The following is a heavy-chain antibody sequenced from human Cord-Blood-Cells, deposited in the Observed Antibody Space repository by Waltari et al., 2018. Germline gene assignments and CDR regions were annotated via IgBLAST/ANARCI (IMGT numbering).Heavy chain of an antibody. CDR3: ARDPEGDYGYYYGMDV. V-gene: IGHV4-38-2*02. Sequence: QVQLQESGPGLVKPSETLSLTCAVSGYSISSGYYWGWIRQPPGKGLEWIGSIYHSGGTYYNPSLKSRVTISVDTSKNQFSLKLSSVTAADTAVYYCARDPEGDYGYYYGMDVWGQGTTVTVSS. J-gene: IGHJ6*02. CDR1: GYSISSGYY. CDR2: IYHSGGT. D-gene: IGHD4-17*01.